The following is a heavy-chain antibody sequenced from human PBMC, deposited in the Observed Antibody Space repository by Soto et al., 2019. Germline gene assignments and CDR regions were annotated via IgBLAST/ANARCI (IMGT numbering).Heavy chain of an antibody. CDR2: MLYSGLT. V-gene: IGHV4-39*01. Sequence: TSETLSLTCSVSGYSVSSSDYYWAWIRQPPGKGLEWIGSMLYSGLTYYNPSLKSRVTLSFDTSKNQFSVRLNSVTASDTALYYCAPLSVSLSGPYGIHVWGQGTTVTVSS. CDR3: APLSVSLSGPYGIHV. D-gene: IGHD2-15*01. CDR1: GYSVSSSDYY. J-gene: IGHJ6*02.